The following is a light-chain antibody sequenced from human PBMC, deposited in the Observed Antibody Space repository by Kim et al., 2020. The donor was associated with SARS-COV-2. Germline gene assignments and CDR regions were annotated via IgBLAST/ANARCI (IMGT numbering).Light chain of an antibody. CDR1: QSVSSSY. J-gene: IGKJ3*01. CDR3: QQYGSSPPVT. Sequence: PGERATLAGRASQSVSSSYLAWDQQKPGQAPRLHIYGASSRATGIPGRFSGSGSGTDFTLTISRLEPEDFAVYYCQQYGSSPPVTFGPGTKVDIK. V-gene: IGKV3-20*01. CDR2: GAS.